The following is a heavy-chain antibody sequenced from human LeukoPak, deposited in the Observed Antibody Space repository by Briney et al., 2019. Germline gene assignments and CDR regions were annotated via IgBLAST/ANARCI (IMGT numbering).Heavy chain of an antibody. CDR1: GFTFSNYA. CDR2: ISYDGGNK. Sequence: GRSLRLSCAASGFTFSNYAMHWVRQAPGKGLEWVADISYDGGNKYYADSLKGRFTVSRDNSKNTLYLQMNSLRAEDTAVYYCARGPLAAAKSGLDVWGQGTTVTVSS. J-gene: IGHJ6*02. D-gene: IGHD6-13*01. V-gene: IGHV3-30-3*01. CDR3: ARGPLAAAKSGLDV.